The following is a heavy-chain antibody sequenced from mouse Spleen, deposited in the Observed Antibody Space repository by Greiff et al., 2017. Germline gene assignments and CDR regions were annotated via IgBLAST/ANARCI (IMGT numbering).Heavy chain of an antibody. V-gene: IGHV2-6*02. CDR3: ARNWGGNYPDAMDY. CDR2: IWSDGST. D-gene: IGHD2-1*01. CDR1: GFSLTSYG. Sequence: VQLVESGPGLVAPSQSLSITCTVSGFSLTSYGVHWVRQPPGKGLEWLVVIWSDGSTTYNSALKSRLSISKDNSKSQVFLKMNSLQTDDTAMYYCARNWGGNYPDAMDYWGQGTSVTVSS. J-gene: IGHJ4*01.